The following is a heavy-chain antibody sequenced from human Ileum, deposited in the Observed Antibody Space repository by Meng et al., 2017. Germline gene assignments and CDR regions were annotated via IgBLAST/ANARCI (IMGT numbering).Heavy chain of an antibody. V-gene: IGHV1-18*01. CDR2: MNTDKGNT. Sequence: QVQLVQSGAEVKKPGASVKVSCKASGYTFTTNGIRWVRQAPGQGLEWMGWMNTDKGNTNYAQKFQGRVTMTRDTSTSTAYMELRSLRSDDTAVYYCAREGAYNGGDYWGQGTLVTVSS. J-gene: IGHJ4*02. D-gene: IGHD1-1*01. CDR1: GYTFTTNG. CDR3: AREGAYNGGDY.